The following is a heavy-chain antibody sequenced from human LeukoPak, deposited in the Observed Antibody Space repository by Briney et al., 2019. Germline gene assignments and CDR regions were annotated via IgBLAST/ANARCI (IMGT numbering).Heavy chain of an antibody. CDR3: AKDRRTYDAFDI. Sequence: GGTLRLSCAASGFTFSSYGMSWVRQAPGKGLEWVSAISGSGGSTYYADSVKGRFTISRDNSKNTLYLQMNSLRAEDTAVYYCAKDRRTYDAFDIWGQGTMVTVSS. V-gene: IGHV3-23*01. CDR2: ISGSGGST. CDR1: GFTFSSYG. J-gene: IGHJ3*02.